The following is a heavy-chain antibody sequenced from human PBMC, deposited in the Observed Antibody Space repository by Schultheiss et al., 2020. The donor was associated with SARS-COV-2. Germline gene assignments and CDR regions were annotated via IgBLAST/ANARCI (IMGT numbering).Heavy chain of an antibody. CDR1: GFTFSSYA. V-gene: IGHV3-64D*06. CDR2: ISSNGGST. CDR3: VKAPTSNFWSGYYLYYFDY. Sequence: GESLKISCSASGFTFSSYAMHWVRQAPGKGLEYVSAISSNGGSTYYADSVKGRFTISRDNSKNTLYLQMSSLRAEDTAVYYCVKAPTSNFWSGYYLYYFDYWGQGTLVTVSS. D-gene: IGHD3-3*01. J-gene: IGHJ4*02.